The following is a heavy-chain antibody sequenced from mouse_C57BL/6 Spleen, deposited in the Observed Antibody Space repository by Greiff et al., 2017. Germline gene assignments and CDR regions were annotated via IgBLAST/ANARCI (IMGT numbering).Heavy chain of an antibody. V-gene: IGHV3-6*01. CDR1: GYSITSGYY. CDR3: AKDGVYAMDY. Sequence: ESGPGLVKPSQSLSLTCSVTGYSITSGYYWNWIRQFPGNKLEWMGYISYDGSNNYNPSLKNRISITRDTSKNQFFLKLNSVTTEDTATYYCAKDGVYAMDYWGQGTSVTVSS. J-gene: IGHJ4*01. CDR2: ISYDGSN.